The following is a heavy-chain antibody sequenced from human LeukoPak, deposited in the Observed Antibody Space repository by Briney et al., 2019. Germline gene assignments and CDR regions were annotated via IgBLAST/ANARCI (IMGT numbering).Heavy chain of an antibody. CDR2: IRYDGSNK. J-gene: IGHJ4*02. CDR3: ARDRGDYCSSTSCWNNDLDY. CDR1: GFTFSSYG. Sequence: HPGGSLRLSCAASGFTFSSYGMHWVRQAPGKGLEWVAFIRYDGSNKYYADSVKGRFTISRDNSKNTLYLQMNSLRAEDTAVYYCARDRGDYCSSTSCWNNDLDYWGQGTLVTVSS. D-gene: IGHD2-2*01. V-gene: IGHV3-30*02.